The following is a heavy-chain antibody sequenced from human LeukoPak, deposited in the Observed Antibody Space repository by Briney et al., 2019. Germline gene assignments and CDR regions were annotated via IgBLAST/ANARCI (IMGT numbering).Heavy chain of an antibody. CDR3: ARDFKDRG. V-gene: IGHV3-74*03. CDR2: IKTDGSST. J-gene: IGHJ3*01. Sequence: GGSLRLSCTASGFTFSNYWMRWVRQVPGKGLIWVSRIKTDGSSTTYADSVKGRFTISRDNAKNTLYLEMNSLRVEDTAVYYCARDFKDRGWGQGTMVTVSS. CDR1: GFTFSNYW.